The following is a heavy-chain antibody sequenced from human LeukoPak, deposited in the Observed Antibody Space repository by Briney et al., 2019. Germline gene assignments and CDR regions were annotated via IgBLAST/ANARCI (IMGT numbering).Heavy chain of an antibody. CDR2: ITSDGSSI. J-gene: IGHJ6*02. CDR3: ARDLGYGMDV. Sequence: PGGSLRLSCAASGFTFSSYWMHWVRQAPGKGLVWVSRITSDGSSITYADSVKGRFTISRDNAKNTLYLQMNSLRAEDTAVYYCARDLGYGMDVWGQGTTVTVSS. CDR1: GFTFSSYW. D-gene: IGHD7-27*01. V-gene: IGHV3-74*01.